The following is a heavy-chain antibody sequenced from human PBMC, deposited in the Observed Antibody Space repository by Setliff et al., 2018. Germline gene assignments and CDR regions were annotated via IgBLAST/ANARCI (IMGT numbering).Heavy chain of an antibody. V-gene: IGHV4-39*01. J-gene: IGHJ4*02. CDR2: IYYSGTA. D-gene: IGHD3-10*01. CDR3: ARSLGSGSYYNSRPFYSDF. Sequence: SETLSLTCTISGDSISDISYYWGFIRQSPGKGPEWIGSIYYSGTAYHNPSLESRVTMFVDTSKNQFSLRLNSVTAADTAVYFCARSLGSGSYYNSRPFYSDFWGQGTLVTVS. CDR1: GDSISDISYY.